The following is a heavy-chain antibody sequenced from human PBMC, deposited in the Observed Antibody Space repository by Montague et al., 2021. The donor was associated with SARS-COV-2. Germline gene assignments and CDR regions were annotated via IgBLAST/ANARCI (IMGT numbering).Heavy chain of an antibody. CDR1: GGSFSDYH. D-gene: IGHD3-22*01. CDR3: ARGLTDISMIVVVLLGASYYFDS. Sequence: SETLSLTCAVYGGSFSDYHWSWIRQPPGQGLEWIGEINHSGNTNXXPSLKSRVTISRDTSKSQFSLKLSSVTAADTAVYYCARGLTDISMIVVVLLGASYYFDSWGQGTLVTVSS. CDR2: INHSGNT. V-gene: IGHV4-34*01. J-gene: IGHJ4*02.